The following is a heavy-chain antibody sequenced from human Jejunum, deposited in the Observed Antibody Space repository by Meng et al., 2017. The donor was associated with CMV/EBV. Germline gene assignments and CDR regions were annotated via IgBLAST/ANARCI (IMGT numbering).Heavy chain of an antibody. J-gene: IGHJ4*02. Sequence: FSFSLNSMNWVRQAQGKGLEWVSYISRSSDTINYADSVKGRFTISRDNSKNSLYLQMNSLRAEDSAVYYCARDYYGSGIGGNYFDYWGQGILVTVSS. V-gene: IGHV3-48*04. CDR3: ARDYYGSGIGGNYFDY. CDR1: FSFSLNS. CDR2: ISRSSDTI. D-gene: IGHD3-10*01.